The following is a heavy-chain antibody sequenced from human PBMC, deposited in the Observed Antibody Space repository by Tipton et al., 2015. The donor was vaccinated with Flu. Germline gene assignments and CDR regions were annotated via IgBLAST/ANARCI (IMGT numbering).Heavy chain of an antibody. CDR1: GYSFTTYW. D-gene: IGHD6-19*01. CDR2: IHPGDSEI. J-gene: IGHJ3*02. V-gene: IGHV5-51*01. Sequence: QLVQSGAEVKKPGESLKISCKGSGYSFTTYWIGWVRQMPGKGLEWMGIIHPGDSEIKYSPSFQGQVTISADKSINTAYLQWSSLQASDSAVYYCARSHFNGWSTAFDIWGQGTKVTVSS. CDR3: ARSHFNGWSTAFDI.